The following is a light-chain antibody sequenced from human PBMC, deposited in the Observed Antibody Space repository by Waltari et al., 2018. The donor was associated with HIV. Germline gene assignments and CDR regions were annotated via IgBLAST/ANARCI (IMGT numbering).Light chain of an antibody. CDR2: AAS. J-gene: IGKJ4*01. CDR1: QSIGSS. CDR3: QQADSFPHT. V-gene: IGKV1-12*01. Sequence: DIQMAQSPSSVTGSVGATVTITCRTSQSIGSSLAWYQHQTGRAPKLLIFAASKLENGVPPRFAGSGSGTDFALTISSLQADDSATYYCQQADSFPHTFGGGTRVEIE.